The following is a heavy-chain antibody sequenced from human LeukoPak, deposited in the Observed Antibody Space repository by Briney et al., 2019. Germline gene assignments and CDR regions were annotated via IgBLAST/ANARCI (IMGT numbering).Heavy chain of an antibody. CDR3: ARELTGAVTYYYGSGSLQYYFDY. D-gene: IGHD3-10*01. CDR1: GYTFTGYY. Sequence: ASVKVSCKASGYTFTGYYMHWVRQAPGQGLEWMGWINPNSGGTNYAQKFQGRVTMTRDTSISTAYMELSRLRSDDTAVYYCARELTGAVTYYYGSGSLQYYFDYWGQGTLVTVSS. J-gene: IGHJ4*02. CDR2: INPNSGGT. V-gene: IGHV1-2*02.